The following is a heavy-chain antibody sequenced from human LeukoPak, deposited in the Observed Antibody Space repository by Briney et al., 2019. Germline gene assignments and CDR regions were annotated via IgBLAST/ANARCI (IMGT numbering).Heavy chain of an antibody. CDR3: ARVKKVDTSIDY. Sequence: KPSETLSLTCTVSGGSISSTIYYWGWIRQPPGKGLGWIGSIFYTGSTYYNPSLKSRVTISKDMSKNQFFLKLNFVTAADTAVYFCARVKKVDTSIDYWGQGTLVTVSS. CDR2: IFYTGST. J-gene: IGHJ4*02. D-gene: IGHD5-18*01. V-gene: IGHV4-39*01. CDR1: GGSISSTIYY.